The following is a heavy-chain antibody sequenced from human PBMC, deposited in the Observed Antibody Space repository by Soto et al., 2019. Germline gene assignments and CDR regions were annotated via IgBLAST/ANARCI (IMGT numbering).Heavy chain of an antibody. J-gene: IGHJ6*02. CDR3: AKGRPSDFWSGTYGMDV. Sequence: PGGSLRLSCAASGFTFSSYAMSWVRQAPGKGLEWVSAISGSGGSTYYADSVKGRFTISRDNSKNTLYLQMNSLRAEDTAVYYCAKGRPSDFWSGTYGMDVWGQGTTVTVSS. D-gene: IGHD3-3*01. CDR1: GFTFSSYA. CDR2: ISGSGGST. V-gene: IGHV3-23*01.